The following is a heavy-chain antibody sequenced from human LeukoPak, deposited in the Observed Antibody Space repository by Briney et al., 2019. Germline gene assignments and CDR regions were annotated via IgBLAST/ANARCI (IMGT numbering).Heavy chain of an antibody. CDR1: GFTSSSYS. CDR3: ARDLGSSYSSGIDY. D-gene: IGHD2-15*01. J-gene: IGHJ4*02. Sequence: PGGSLRLSCAASGFTSSSYSMNWVRQAPGKGLEWVSSISSSSSYIYYADSVKGRFTISRDNAKNSLCLQMNSLRAEDTAVYYCARDLGSSYSSGIDYWGQGTLVTVSS. CDR2: ISSSSSYI. V-gene: IGHV3-21*01.